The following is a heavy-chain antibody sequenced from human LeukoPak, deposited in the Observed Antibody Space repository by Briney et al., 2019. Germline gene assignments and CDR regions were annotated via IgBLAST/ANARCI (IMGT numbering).Heavy chain of an antibody. CDR1: GFTLDDYA. CDR3: AKDIRAAYYNILAGYDY. J-gene: IGHJ4*02. Sequence: GGSLRLSCAASGFTLDDYAMHWVRQGPGKGLEWVSGISWNDGSIGYADSVKGRFTISRDTAKNSLCLQMNSLRAEDTALYYCAKDIRAAYYNILAGYDYWGQGTLVTVSS. V-gene: IGHV3-9*01. CDR2: ISWNDGSI. D-gene: IGHD3-9*01.